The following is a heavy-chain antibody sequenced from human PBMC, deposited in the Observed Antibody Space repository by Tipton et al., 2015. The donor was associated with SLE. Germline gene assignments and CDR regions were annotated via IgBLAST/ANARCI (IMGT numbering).Heavy chain of an antibody. Sequence: TLSLTCTVPGDSISSGSYYWGWIRQPPGKGLEWIGSSYHSGSIYYNPSLKSRVTISVDTSKNQFSLRLSSVTAADTAVYYCARLMMTTVTTDTLDIWGQGTMVTVSS. CDR1: GDSISSGSYY. V-gene: IGHV4-39*01. J-gene: IGHJ3*02. D-gene: IGHD4-17*01. CDR3: ARLMMTTVTTDTLDI. CDR2: SYHSGSI.